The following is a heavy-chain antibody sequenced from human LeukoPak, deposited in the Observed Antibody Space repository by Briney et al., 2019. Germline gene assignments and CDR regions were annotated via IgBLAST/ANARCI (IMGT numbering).Heavy chain of an antibody. CDR1: GGSISSYY. CDR3: ARVLWYDSSGYYNYWYFDL. D-gene: IGHD3-22*01. Sequence: SSETLSLTCTVSGGSISSYYWSWIRQPPGKGLEWIGYIYYSGSTNYNPSLKSRVTISVDTSKNQFSLKLSSVTAADTAVYYCARVLWYDSSGYYNYWYFDLWGRGTLVTVSS. CDR2: IYYSGST. J-gene: IGHJ2*01. V-gene: IGHV4-59*01.